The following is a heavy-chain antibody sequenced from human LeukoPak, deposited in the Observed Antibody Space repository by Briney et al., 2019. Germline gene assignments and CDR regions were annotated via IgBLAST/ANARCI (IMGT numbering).Heavy chain of an antibody. D-gene: IGHD1-26*01. CDR2: ISSNGGST. CDR1: GFTFSSYA. J-gene: IGHJ4*02. CDR3: VKDLGKRGGSYPRELGFDY. V-gene: IGHV3-64D*06. Sequence: GGSLRLSCSASGFTFSSYAMHWVRQAPGKGLEYVSAISSNGGSTYYADSVKGRFTISRDNSKNTLYLQMSSLRAEDTAVYYCVKDLGKRGGSYPRELGFDYWGQGTLVTVSS.